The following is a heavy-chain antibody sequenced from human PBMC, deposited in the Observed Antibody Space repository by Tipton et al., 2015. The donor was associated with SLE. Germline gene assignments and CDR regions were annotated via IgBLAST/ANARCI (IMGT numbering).Heavy chain of an antibody. CDR2: MNPNSGNT. J-gene: IGHJ4*02. D-gene: IGHD6-19*01. CDR3: ASLAVTGQDY. CDR1: GNTFTTYD. Sequence: QSGAEVKKPGASVKVSCKASGNTFTTYDINWVRQATGQGLEWMGWMNPNSGNTGYAQKFQGRVAMTRNTSISTAYMELSSLTSEDTAVYFCASLAVTGQDYWGQGTLVTVSS. V-gene: IGHV1-8*01.